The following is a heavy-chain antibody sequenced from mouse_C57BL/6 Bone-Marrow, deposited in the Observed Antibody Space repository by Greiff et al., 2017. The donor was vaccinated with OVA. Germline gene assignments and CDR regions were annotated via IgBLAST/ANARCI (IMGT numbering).Heavy chain of an antibody. D-gene: IGHD1-1*01. J-gene: IGHJ1*03. CDR3: ATPFITTAYGYFDV. CDR2: IFPGSGST. V-gene: IGHV1-75*01. Sequence: VQLQQSGPELVKPGASVKISCKASGYTFTDYYINWVKQRPGQGLEWIGWIFPGSGSTYYNEKFKGKATLTVDKSSSTAYMLLSSLTSEDSAVYFCATPFITTAYGYFDVWGTGTTVTVSS. CDR1: GYTFTDYY.